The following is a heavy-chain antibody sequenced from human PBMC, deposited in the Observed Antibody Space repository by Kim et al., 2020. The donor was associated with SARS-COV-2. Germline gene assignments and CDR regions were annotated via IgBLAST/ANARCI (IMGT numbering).Heavy chain of an antibody. CDR3: ATSRYDILTGYYIAFDY. J-gene: IGHJ4*02. D-gene: IGHD3-9*01. Sequence: LKSRVTISVDTSKNQFSLKLSSVTAADTAVYYCATSRYDILTGYYIAFDYWGQGTLVTVSS. V-gene: IGHV4-39*01.